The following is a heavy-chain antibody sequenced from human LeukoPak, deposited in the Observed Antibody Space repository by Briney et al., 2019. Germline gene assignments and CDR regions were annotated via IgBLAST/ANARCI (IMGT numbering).Heavy chain of an antibody. V-gene: IGHV3-43*02. Sequence: GGSLRLSCAASGFTVSSNYMSWVRQAPGKGLEWVSLISGDGGSTYYAGSVKGRFTISRDNSKNSLYLQMNSLRTEDTALYYCAKDFGLPLEYYFDYWGQGTLVTVSS. CDR1: GFTVSSNY. J-gene: IGHJ4*02. CDR3: AKDFGLPLEYYFDY. D-gene: IGHD3-10*01. CDR2: ISGDGGST.